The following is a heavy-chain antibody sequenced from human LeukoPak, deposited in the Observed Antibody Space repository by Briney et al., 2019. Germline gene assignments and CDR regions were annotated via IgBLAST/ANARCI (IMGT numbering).Heavy chain of an antibody. D-gene: IGHD2-15*01. V-gene: IGHV3-66*01. CDR3: ARDRRYCSGGSCYFDYFFDY. J-gene: IGHJ4*02. CDR1: RFTVSSNY. Sequence: PGGSLRLSCAVSRFTVSSNYMTWVRQAPGKGLEWVSVIYSGGSTYYADSVKGRFTISRDNSKNTLYLQMNSLRAEDTALYFCARDRRYCSGGSCYFDYFFDYWGQGTLVTVSS. CDR2: IYSGGST.